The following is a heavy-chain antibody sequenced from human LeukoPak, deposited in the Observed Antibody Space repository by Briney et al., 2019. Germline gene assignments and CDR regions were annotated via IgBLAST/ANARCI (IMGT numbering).Heavy chain of an antibody. CDR3: AKRTVTFDY. CDR1: GFSFDDYA. D-gene: IGHD5-18*01. Sequence: PGGSLRLSCAASGFSFDDYALNWVRQSPGKGLEWVAAINGRGDGTHYADFVKGRFTISRENFKNTVYLQMRSLRAEDTALYYCAKRTVTFDYWGQGTLVTVSS. V-gene: IGHV3-23*01. CDR2: INGRGDGT. J-gene: IGHJ4*02.